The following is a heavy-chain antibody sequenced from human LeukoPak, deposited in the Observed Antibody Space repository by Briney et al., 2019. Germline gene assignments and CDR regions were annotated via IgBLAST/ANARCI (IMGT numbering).Heavy chain of an antibody. CDR2: IDPSDSYI. CDR3: ARIQRDYFYHGMDV. Sequence: GESLKISFKGSGYSFTTYWISWVRQMPGKGLEWMGRIDPSDSYIKYSPSFQGHVTISADKSIDTAYLQWSSLKASDSAMYYCARIQRDYFYHGMDVWGQGTTVTVSS. V-gene: IGHV5-10-1*01. J-gene: IGHJ6*02. CDR1: GYSFTTYW. D-gene: IGHD5-18*01.